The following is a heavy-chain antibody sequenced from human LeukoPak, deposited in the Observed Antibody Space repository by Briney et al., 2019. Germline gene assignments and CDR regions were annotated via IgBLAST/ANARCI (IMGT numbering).Heavy chain of an antibody. CDR1: GYTFVTYG. Sequence: ASVKVSCKASGYTFVTYGITWVRQAPGQGLEWMGWINAYNGKTNYAQKIQDRITMTTDTSTRTAYMELRSLRSDDTAVYYCARAFCLGSSCHRLDYWGQGTLVTVSS. CDR3: ARAFCLGSSCHRLDY. V-gene: IGHV1-18*01. J-gene: IGHJ4*02. D-gene: IGHD2-2*01. CDR2: INAYNGKT.